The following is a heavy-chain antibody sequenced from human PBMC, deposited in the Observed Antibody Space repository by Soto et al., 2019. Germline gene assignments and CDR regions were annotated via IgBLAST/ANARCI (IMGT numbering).Heavy chain of an antibody. J-gene: IGHJ4*02. CDR3: AKEGHTAMALEYVDY. CDR1: GFTFSSYG. Sequence: PGGALRLSCVASGFTFSSYGMHWVRQAPGKGLEWVAVISYDGSNKYYADSVKGRFTISRDNSKNTLCLQMNSLRAEDTAVYYCAKEGHTAMALEYVDYWGQGTLVTVSS. D-gene: IGHD5-18*01. V-gene: IGHV3-30*18. CDR2: ISYDGSNK.